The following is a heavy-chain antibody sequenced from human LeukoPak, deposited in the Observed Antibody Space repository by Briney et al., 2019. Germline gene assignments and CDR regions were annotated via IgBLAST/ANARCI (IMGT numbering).Heavy chain of an antibody. J-gene: IGHJ6*02. Sequence: STNYNPSLKSGVTISVDTSKNQFSLKLSSVTAADTAVYYCARAHIVATYYYYYYYGMDVWGQGTTVTVSS. D-gene: IGHD5-12*01. CDR2: ST. CDR3: ARAHIVATYYYYYYYGMDV. V-gene: IGHV4-34*01.